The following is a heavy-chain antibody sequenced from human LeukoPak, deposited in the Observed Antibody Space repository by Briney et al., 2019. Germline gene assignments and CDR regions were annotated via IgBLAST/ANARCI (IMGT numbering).Heavy chain of an antibody. CDR1: GFTFSSYA. CDR2: ISYDGSNK. CDR3: ARAGSSRVRRLGGYYFDY. J-gene: IGHJ4*02. V-gene: IGHV3-30-3*01. Sequence: GGSLRLSCAASGFTFSSYAMHWVRQAPGKGLEWVAVISYDGSNKYYADSVKGRFTISRDNSKNTLYLQMNSLRAEATAVYYCARAGSSRVRRLGGYYFDYWGQGTLVTVSS. D-gene: IGHD5-18*01.